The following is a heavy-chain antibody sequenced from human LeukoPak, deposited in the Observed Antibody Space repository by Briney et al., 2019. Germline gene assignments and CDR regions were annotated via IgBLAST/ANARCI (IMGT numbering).Heavy chain of an antibody. CDR1: GFTFSKYP. CDR3: AKDLEAVAGTIVNDY. CDR2: IGASGGTT. D-gene: IGHD6-19*01. Sequence: GGSLRLSCAVSGFTFSKYPMNWVRQGPGKGLEWVSGIGASGGTTYYADSVQGRFTISRDNSKNTLYLQLNRLSADDTGVYFCAKDLEAVAGTIVNDYWGQGTLVTVSS. J-gene: IGHJ4*02. V-gene: IGHV3-23*01.